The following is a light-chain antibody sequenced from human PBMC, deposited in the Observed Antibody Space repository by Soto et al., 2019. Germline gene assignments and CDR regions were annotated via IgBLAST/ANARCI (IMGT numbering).Light chain of an antibody. CDR2: DAS. Sequence: EVGMTQSPAALSVSPGERATLSCRASQSLSSNLAWCQKKPGQPPRLIIYDASNRAPGIPARFSGSGSGTDFTLTISSLEPEAFAVYYCQQRSNWPPGPFGQGTRLPIK. J-gene: IGKJ5*01. CDR3: QQRSNWPPGP. CDR1: QSLSSN. V-gene: IGKV3-11*01.